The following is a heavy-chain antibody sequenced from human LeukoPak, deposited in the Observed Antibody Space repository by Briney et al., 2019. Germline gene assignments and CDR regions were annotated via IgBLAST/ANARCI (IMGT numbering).Heavy chain of an antibody. J-gene: IGHJ6*02. CDR2: MYPGDSDT. CDR3: ARTRGYCSSTSCYTNTPNSYGMDV. CDR1: GYSFASYW. V-gene: IGHV5-51*01. D-gene: IGHD2-2*02. Sequence: GESLKISCKGSGYSFASYWIGWVRQMPGKGLEWMGIMYPGDSDTRYSPSFQGQVTISADKSISTAYLQWSSLKASDTAMYYCARTRGYCSSTSCYTNTPNSYGMDVWGQGTTVTVSS.